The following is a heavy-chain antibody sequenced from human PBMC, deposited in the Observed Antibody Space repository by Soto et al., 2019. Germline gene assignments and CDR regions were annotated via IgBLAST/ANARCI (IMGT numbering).Heavy chain of an antibody. CDR1: GFTVSSNY. Sequence: PGGSLRLSCAASGFTVSSNYMSWVRQAPGKGLEWVSVIYSGGSTYYADSVKGRFTISRDNSKNTLYLQMNSLRAEDTAVYYCAGGSAVAVYGMDVWGQGTTVTVSS. D-gene: IGHD6-19*01. CDR3: AGGSAVAVYGMDV. CDR2: IYSGGST. J-gene: IGHJ6*02. V-gene: IGHV3-66*01.